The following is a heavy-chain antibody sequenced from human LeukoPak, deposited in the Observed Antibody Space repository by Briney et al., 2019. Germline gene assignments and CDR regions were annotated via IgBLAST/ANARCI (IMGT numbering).Heavy chain of an antibody. CDR1: GFTFSSYW. CDR3: ARGPTRANSSDY. J-gene: IGHJ4*02. V-gene: IGHV3-7*01. D-gene: IGHD2/OR15-2a*01. CDR2: IKQDGSEK. Sequence: GGSLSLSCAASGFTFSSYWMSWVRQPPGKGLEWVAKIKQDGSEKYYVDSVKGRFTISRDNAKNSLYLQMNSLRAEDTAVYYCARGPTRANSSDYWGQGARLTVSS.